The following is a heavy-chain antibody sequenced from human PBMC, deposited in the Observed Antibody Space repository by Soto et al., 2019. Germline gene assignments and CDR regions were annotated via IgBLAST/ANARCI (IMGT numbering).Heavy chain of an antibody. Sequence: QITLKESGPALVKPTQTLTLTCTFSGFSLSTSGVGVGWIRQPPGKARERLALIYWNDDKKYSPSLKSRLGITKDTFRNQVVLTMTNVDPLDTATYYCARRRGYNWNNPAFDYWGQGALVTVSS. CDR3: ARRRGYNWNNPAFDY. CDR2: IYWNDDK. J-gene: IGHJ4*02. D-gene: IGHD1-20*01. CDR1: GFSLSTSGVG. V-gene: IGHV2-5*01.